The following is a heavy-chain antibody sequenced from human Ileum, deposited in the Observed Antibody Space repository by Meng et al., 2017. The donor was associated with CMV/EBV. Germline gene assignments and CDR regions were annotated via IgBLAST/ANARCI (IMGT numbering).Heavy chain of an antibody. Sequence: SGFTFSSAWMSWVRQAPGKGLEWVGLIRRKSDGGTVDYAAPVKGRFTISRDDSKNTLYLQMNSLKIEDTAMYYCATDRIILGDGVGYWGQGTLVTVSS. CDR3: ATDRIILGDGVGY. CDR1: GFTFSSAW. D-gene: IGHD2-21*01. V-gene: IGHV3-15*01. CDR2: IRRKSDGGTV. J-gene: IGHJ4*02.